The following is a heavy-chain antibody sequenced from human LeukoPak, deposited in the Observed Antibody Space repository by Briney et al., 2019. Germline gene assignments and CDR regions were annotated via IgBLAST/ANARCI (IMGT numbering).Heavy chain of an antibody. V-gene: IGHV3-23*01. CDR3: AKDSGIEVVVAATAAPNWFDP. J-gene: IGHJ5*02. CDR2: IRGSGGST. D-gene: IGHD2-15*01. Sequence: TGGSLRLSCAASGFTFSSYAMSWVRQAPGKGLEGVSAIRGSGGSTYYADSVKRRFTISRDNSKNTLYLQMNSLRAEDTAVYYCAKDSGIEVVVAATAAPNWFDPWGQGTLVTVSS. CDR1: GFTFSSYA.